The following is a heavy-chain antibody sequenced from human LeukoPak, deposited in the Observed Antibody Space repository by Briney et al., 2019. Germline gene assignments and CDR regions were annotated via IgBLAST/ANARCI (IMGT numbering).Heavy chain of an antibody. CDR3: ARLSTPHYYDSSGYPRDY. CDR2: IIPILGIA. D-gene: IGHD3-22*01. Sequence: SVKVSCKASGGTFSSYAISWVRQAPGQGLEWMGRIIPILGIANYAQKFQGRVTITADKSTSTAYMELSSLRSEDTAVYYCARLSTPHYYDSSGYPRDYWGQGTLVTVSS. V-gene: IGHV1-69*04. CDR1: GGTFSSYA. J-gene: IGHJ4*02.